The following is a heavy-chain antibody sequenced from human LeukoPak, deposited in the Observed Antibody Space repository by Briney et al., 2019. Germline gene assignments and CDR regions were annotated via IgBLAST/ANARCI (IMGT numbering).Heavy chain of an antibody. V-gene: IGHV4-4*07. CDR3: ARERVREQSPNFDY. J-gene: IGHJ4*02. CDR2: IYTSGST. CDR1: GGSISSYY. Sequence: SETLSLTCTVSGGSISSYYWSWIRQPAGKGLEWIGRIYTSGSTNYNPSLKSRVTMSVDTSKNQFSLKLSSVTAADTAVYYCARERVREQSPNFDYWGQGTLVIVSS. D-gene: IGHD1/OR15-1a*01.